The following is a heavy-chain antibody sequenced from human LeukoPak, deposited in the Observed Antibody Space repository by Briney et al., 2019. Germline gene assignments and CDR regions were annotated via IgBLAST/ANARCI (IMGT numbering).Heavy chain of an antibody. CDR1: RYTFTGYY. CDR2: INPNSGGT. Sequence: GASVKVSCKTSRYTFTGYYMHWVRQAPGQGLEWMGWINPNSGGTNYAQKFQGRVTMTRDTSISTAYMELSRLSSDDTAVYFCARDGLQDAFDIWGQGTMVTVSS. CDR3: ARDGLQDAFDI. J-gene: IGHJ3*02. D-gene: IGHD3/OR15-3a*01. V-gene: IGHV1-2*02.